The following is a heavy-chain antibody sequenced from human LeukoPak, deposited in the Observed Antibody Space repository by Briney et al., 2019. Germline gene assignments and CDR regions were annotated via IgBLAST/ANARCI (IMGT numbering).Heavy chain of an antibody. CDR2: ISWNSGSI. D-gene: IGHD5-18*01. CDR3: AKGIGGYSYGSVNY. Sequence: PGGSLRLSCAASGFTFDDYAMHWVRQAPGKGLEWVSGISWNSGSIGYADSVKGRFTISRDNAKNSLYLQMNSLRAEDTALYYCAKGIGGYSYGSVNYWGQGTLVTVSS. CDR1: GFTFDDYA. V-gene: IGHV3-9*01. J-gene: IGHJ4*02.